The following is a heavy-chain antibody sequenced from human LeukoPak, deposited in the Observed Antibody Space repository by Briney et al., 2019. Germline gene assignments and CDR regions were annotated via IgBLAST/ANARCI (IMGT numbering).Heavy chain of an antibody. CDR3: ARESIPAVAGTSDY. D-gene: IGHD6-19*01. V-gene: IGHV1-2*02. Sequence: ASVKVSCKASGYTFTGYYMHWVRQAPGQGLEWMGWINPNSGGTNYAQKFQGRVTMTRDTSISTAYMELSRQRSDDTAVYYCARESIPAVAGTSDYWGQGTLVTVSS. CDR1: GYTFTGYY. CDR2: INPNSGGT. J-gene: IGHJ4*02.